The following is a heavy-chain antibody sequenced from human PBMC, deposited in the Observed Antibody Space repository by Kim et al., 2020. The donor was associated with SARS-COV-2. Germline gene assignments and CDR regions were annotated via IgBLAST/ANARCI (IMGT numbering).Heavy chain of an antibody. CDR1: GFTFSSYA. Sequence: GGSLRLSCAASGFTFSSYAMSWVRQAPGKGLEWVSAISGSGGSTYYADSVKGRFTISRDNSKNTLYLQMNSLRAEDTAVYYCAKDRGLINRGIAAAGLNWFDPWGQGTPVTVSS. V-gene: IGHV3-23*01. J-gene: IGHJ5*02. CDR3: AKDRGLINRGIAAAGLNWFDP. D-gene: IGHD6-13*01. CDR2: ISGSGGST.